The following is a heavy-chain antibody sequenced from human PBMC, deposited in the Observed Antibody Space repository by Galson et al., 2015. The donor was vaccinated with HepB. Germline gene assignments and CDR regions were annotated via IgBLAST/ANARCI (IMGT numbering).Heavy chain of an antibody. CDR3: ARDKAARLVLTQMYYYYGMDV. D-gene: IGHD6-6*01. V-gene: IGHV4-31*03. J-gene: IGHJ6*02. Sequence: LSLTCTVSGGSISSGGYYWSWIRQHPGKGLEWIGYIYYSGSTYYNPSLKSRVTISVDTSKNQFSLKLSSVTAADTAVYYCARDKAARLVLTQMYYYYGMDVWGQGTTVTVSS. CDR1: GGSISSGGYY. CDR2: IYYSGST.